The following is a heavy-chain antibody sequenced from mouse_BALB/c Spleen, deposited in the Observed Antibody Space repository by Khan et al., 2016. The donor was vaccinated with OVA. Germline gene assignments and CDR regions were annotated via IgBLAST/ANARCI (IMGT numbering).Heavy chain of an antibody. J-gene: IGHJ3*01. CDR3: AREGYYGNYRAWLAY. D-gene: IGHD2-1*01. CDR2: IYPGNVNT. CDR1: GYTFTDYY. V-gene: IGHV1S56*01. Sequence: VQLQQSGPELVKPGASVRISCKASGYTFTDYYINWMKQRPGQGLDWIGWIYPGNVNTKYNEKFKDKATLTADKSSSTAYMQLSSLPYEDSAVYFCAREGYYGNYRAWLAYWGQGTLVTVSA.